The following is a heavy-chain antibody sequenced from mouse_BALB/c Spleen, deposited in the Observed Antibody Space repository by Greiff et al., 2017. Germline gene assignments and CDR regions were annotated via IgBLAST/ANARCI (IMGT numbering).Heavy chain of an antibody. CDR2: ISSGSSTI. Sequence: EVKVEESGGGLVQPGGSRKLSCAASGFTFSSFGMHWVRQAPEKGLEWVAYISSGSSTIYYADTVKGRFTISRDNPKNTLFLQMTSLRSEDTAMYYCAREGETSLAYWGQGTLVTVSA. CDR3: AREGETSLAY. J-gene: IGHJ3*01. V-gene: IGHV5-17*02. CDR1: GFTFSSFG.